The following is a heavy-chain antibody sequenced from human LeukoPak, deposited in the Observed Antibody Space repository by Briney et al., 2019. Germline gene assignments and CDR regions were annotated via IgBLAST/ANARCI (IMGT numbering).Heavy chain of an antibody. Sequence: SETLSLTCTVSGGSLSSYYWSWIRQPPGKGLEWIGYIYYSGSTKYNPSLRSRLTISVDTSKNQFSLKLSSVSAADTAVYYCARQGGEYYSDSRGYYYYFDYWGQGTLVTVSS. CDR1: GGSLSSYY. CDR2: IYYSGST. CDR3: ARQGGEYYSDSRGYYYYFDY. D-gene: IGHD3-22*01. V-gene: IGHV4-59*08. J-gene: IGHJ4*02.